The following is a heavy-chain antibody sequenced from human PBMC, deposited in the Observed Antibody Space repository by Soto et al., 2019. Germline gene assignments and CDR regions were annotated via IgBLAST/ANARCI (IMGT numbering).Heavy chain of an antibody. CDR3: VRDPDVLAV. CDR2: IRSTGSPI. V-gene: IGHV3-48*01. CDR1: GFTFSRYS. J-gene: IGHJ6*02. Sequence: GSLRLSCAASGFTFSRYSMNWVRRAPGRGLEWVAYIRSTGSPIYYADFVKGRFAISRDNAKNSLSLQMNSLSVEDTAVYFCVRDPDVLAVSGQGTTVIVS.